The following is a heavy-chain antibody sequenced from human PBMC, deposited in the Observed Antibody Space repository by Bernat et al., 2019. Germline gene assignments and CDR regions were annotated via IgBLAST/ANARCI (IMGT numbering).Heavy chain of an antibody. CDR2: ISSNGGST. CDR3: VTGPPDYYDSSGYYWSPTNYFDY. Sequence: EVQLVESGGGLVQPGGSLRLSCSASGFTFSSYAMHWVRQAPGKGLEYVSAISSNGGSTYYADSVKGRFTISRDNSKNTLYLQMSSLRAEDTAVYYCVTGPPDYYDSSGYYWSPTNYFDYWGQGTLVTVSS. J-gene: IGHJ4*02. V-gene: IGHV3-64D*06. CDR1: GFTFSSYA. D-gene: IGHD3-22*01.